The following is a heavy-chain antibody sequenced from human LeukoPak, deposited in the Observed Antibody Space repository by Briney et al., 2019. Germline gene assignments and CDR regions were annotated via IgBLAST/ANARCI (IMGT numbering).Heavy chain of an antibody. D-gene: IGHD3-10*01. CDR2: IAYTGST. J-gene: IGHJ4*02. Sequence: SETLSLTCSVSGGSISSADYYWSWIRQHPEKGLEWIGCIAYTGSTYYNPSLKSRVSISADTSTNQFSLNLSSVTAADTAVYYCTLMLRGVIDWGQGTLVTVSS. CDR3: TLMLRGVID. V-gene: IGHV4-31*03. CDR1: GGSISSADYY.